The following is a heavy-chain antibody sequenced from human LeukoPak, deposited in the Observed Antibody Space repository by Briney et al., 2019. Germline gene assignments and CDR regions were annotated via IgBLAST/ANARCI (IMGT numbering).Heavy chain of an antibody. CDR3: TRPGWWDNKDC. CDR1: GFTFSGSA. J-gene: IGHJ4*02. Sequence: GGSLRLSCAASGFTFSGSAMHWVRQASGKGLEWVGRIRSKANSYATAYAASVKGRFTISRDDSKNTAYLQMNSLKTEDTAVYYCTRPGWWDNKDCWGQGTLVTVSS. D-gene: IGHD2-15*01. V-gene: IGHV3-73*01. CDR2: IRSKANSYAT.